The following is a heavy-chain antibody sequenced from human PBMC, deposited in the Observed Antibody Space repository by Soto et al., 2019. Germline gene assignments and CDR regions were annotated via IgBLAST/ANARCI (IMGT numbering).Heavy chain of an antibody. CDR1: GFRFKSFV. CDR3: ARWGTTGGFDL. V-gene: IGHV3-30*19. CDR2: TSYDGNNK. J-gene: IGHJ4*02. D-gene: IGHD3-16*01. Sequence: QVQLVESGGRVVQPGTSLRLSCAASGFRFKSFVMHWVRQAPGKGLEWVAFTSYDGNNKDYGDSVKGRFTVSRDNSQNTLHLQMDFLRPEDTALYYCARWGTTGGFDLWGQGTLVSVSS.